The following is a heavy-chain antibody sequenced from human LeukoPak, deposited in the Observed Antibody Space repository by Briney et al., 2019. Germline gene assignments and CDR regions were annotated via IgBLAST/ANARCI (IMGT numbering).Heavy chain of an antibody. CDR2: ISGSGGST. CDR1: GLTFSSYA. V-gene: IGHV3-23*01. D-gene: IGHD4-17*01. Sequence: PGGSLRLSCAASGLTFSSYAMSWVRQAPGKGLEWVSAISGSGGSTYYADSVKGRFTISRDNSKNTLYLQMNSLRAEDTAVYYCAKVNGNGDYSRPGARYYYYGMDVWGQGTTVTVSS. CDR3: AKVNGNGDYSRPGARYYYYGMDV. J-gene: IGHJ6*02.